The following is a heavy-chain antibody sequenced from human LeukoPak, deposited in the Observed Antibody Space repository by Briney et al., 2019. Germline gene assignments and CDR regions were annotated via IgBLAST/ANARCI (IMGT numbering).Heavy chain of an antibody. CDR3: AKDLGGWIQLWIGAFDI. Sequence: PGRSLRLSCAASGFTFSSYGMHWVREAPGKGLEWVAVISYDGSNKYYADSVKGRFTISRDNSKNTLYLQMNSLRAEDTAAYYCAKDLGGWIQLWIGAFDIWGQGTMVTVSS. J-gene: IGHJ3*02. D-gene: IGHD5-18*01. CDR2: ISYDGSNK. CDR1: GFTFSSYG. V-gene: IGHV3-30*18.